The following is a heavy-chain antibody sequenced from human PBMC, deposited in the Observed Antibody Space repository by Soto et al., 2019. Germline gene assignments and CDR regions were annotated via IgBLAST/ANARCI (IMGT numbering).Heavy chain of an antibody. Sequence: GGSLRLSCEASGFTFSGYWMSWVRQAPGKGLGWVADIKHDGSVQYYVDSVKGRFTISRDNAKKLLYLQMNGLRAEDTALYYCARATYSNAWYRFDLWGQGTLVT. CDR3: ARATYSNAWYRFDL. V-gene: IGHV3-7*03. CDR1: GFTFSGYW. CDR2: IKHDGSVQ. J-gene: IGHJ4*02. D-gene: IGHD4-4*01.